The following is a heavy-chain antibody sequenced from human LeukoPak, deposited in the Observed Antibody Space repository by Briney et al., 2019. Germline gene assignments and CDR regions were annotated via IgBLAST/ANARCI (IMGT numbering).Heavy chain of an antibody. Sequence: PGGSLRLSCAASGFTFSSYGMHWVRQAPGKGLEWVAVISYDGSNKYYADSVKGRFTISRDNSKNTLYLLMNSLRAEDTAVYYCAKDMGTFRGVRYYYGMDVWGQGTTVTVSS. D-gene: IGHD3-10*01. J-gene: IGHJ6*02. CDR2: ISYDGSNK. CDR3: AKDMGTFRGVRYYYGMDV. V-gene: IGHV3-30*18. CDR1: GFTFSSYG.